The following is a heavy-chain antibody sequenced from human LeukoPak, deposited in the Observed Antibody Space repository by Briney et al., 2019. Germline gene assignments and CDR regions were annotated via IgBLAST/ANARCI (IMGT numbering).Heavy chain of an antibody. CDR1: GYTFTSYD. D-gene: IGHD2-21*02. J-gene: IGHJ5*02. CDR3: ARGRTVTASDWFDP. V-gene: IGHV1-8*01. CDR2: MNPNSGNT. Sequence: ASVKVSCKASGYTFTSYDINWVRHATGQGLEWMGWMNPNSGNTGYAQKFQGRVTMTRNTSISTAYMELSSLRSEDTAVYYCARGRTVTASDWFDPWGQGTLVTVSS.